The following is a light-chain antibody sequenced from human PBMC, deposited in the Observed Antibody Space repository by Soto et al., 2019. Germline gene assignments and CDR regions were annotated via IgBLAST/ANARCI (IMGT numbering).Light chain of an antibody. V-gene: IGLV1-44*01. CDR1: TSNIGRNP. J-gene: IGLJ1*01. CDR2: TIN. Sequence: QSVLTQPPSASGTPGQRVTISCSGSTSNIGRNPVNWYQQLPGAAPKLLIYTINQRPSGVPDRVSGSKSGTSASLAIRGLPCEHEAAYPCAAWDDSLNGYVFGTGTKVTVL. CDR3: AAWDDSLNGYV.